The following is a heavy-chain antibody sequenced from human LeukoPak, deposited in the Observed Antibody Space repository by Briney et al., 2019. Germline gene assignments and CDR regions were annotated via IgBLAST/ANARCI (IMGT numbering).Heavy chain of an antibody. D-gene: IGHD2-21*01. CDR3: ARWGGISTPTGAFWGGPLDY. CDR2: IIPILGTG. J-gene: IGHJ4*02. Sequence: GASVKVSCKASGGTFSSYAFSWVRQAPGQGLEWMGGIIPILGTGNYAQKFQGRVAITADESTSTAYMELSSLTSEDTAVYYCARWGGISTPTGAFWGGPLDYWGQGTLVTVSS. CDR1: GGTFSSYA. V-gene: IGHV1-69*01.